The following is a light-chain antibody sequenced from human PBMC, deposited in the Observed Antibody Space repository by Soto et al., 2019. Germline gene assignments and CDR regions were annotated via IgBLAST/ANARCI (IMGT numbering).Light chain of an antibody. J-gene: IGLJ1*01. CDR3: SSYTSSSKV. CDR2: DVS. Sequence: QSVRTQAASGSGAPGGAITISCTGTSSDVGGYNYVSWYQQHPGKAPKLMIYDVSNRPSGVSNRFSGSKSGNTASLTISGLQAEDEADYYCSSYTSSSKVFGTGTKVTVL. V-gene: IGLV2-14*01. CDR1: SSDVGGYNY.